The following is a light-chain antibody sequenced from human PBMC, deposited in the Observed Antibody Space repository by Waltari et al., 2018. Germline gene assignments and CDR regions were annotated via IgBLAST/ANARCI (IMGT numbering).Light chain of an antibody. V-gene: IGKV3-20*01. CDR3: QQYGSSPPSLT. Sequence: EIVLTQSPGTLSLSPGERATLSCRASQSVSSSYVAWYQQKPGQAPRLLIYGASSRATGTPDRFSGSGSGTDFTLTISRLEPEDFAVYYCQQYGSSPPSLTFGGGTKVEIK. CDR2: GAS. CDR1: QSVSSSY. J-gene: IGKJ4*01.